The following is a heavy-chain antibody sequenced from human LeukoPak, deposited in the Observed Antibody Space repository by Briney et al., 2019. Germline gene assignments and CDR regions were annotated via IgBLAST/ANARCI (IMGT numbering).Heavy chain of an antibody. Sequence: SETLSLTCTVSGGSISSSSYYWGWIRQPPGKGLEWIGSLYYSGSTYYNPSLKSRVTISVDTSKNQFSLKLSSVTAADTAVYYCARGGRIGQLAVDYWGQGTLVTVSS. CDR3: ARGGRIGQLAVDY. J-gene: IGHJ4*02. CDR2: LYYSGST. CDR1: GGSISSSSYY. D-gene: IGHD6-19*01. V-gene: IGHV4-39*07.